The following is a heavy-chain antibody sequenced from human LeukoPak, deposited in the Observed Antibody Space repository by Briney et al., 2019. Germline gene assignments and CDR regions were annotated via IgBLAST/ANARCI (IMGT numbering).Heavy chain of an antibody. CDR3: VRDGGVSGYDLLDY. CDR1: GVIFSNYW. Sequence: GSLRLSCPASGVIFSNYWMTWVRQAPGKGLEGVAQINQDGSKEYYIDSVKARFSISRDNARNSLSLQMNSLRAEDTAVYYCVRDGGVSGYDLLDYWGQGTLVTVSS. D-gene: IGHD5-12*01. J-gene: IGHJ4*02. CDR2: INQDGSKE. V-gene: IGHV3-7*01.